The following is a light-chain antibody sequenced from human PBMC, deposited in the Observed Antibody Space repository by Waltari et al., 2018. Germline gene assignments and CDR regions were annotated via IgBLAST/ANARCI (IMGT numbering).Light chain of an antibody. V-gene: IGLV2-14*03. CDR3: GSYTTYSTRV. J-gene: IGLJ3*02. CDR1: SSDVGAYNY. Sequence: QSALTQPASVSGSPGQSISISCTGTSSDVGAYNYVSWYQQHPGKAPKLMIYDVSNRHSGVSDPFSCSNAGNTASLTISGLQAEDEADYYCGSYTTYSTRVFGGGTRLTVL. CDR2: DVS.